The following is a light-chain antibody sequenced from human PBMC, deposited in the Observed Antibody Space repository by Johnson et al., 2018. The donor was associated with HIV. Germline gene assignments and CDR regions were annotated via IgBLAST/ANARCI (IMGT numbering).Light chain of an antibody. J-gene: IGLJ1*01. CDR2: DNN. CDR3: GTWDMSLPAGRYV. CDR1: SSNIGNNF. V-gene: IGLV1-51*01. Sequence: QSVLTQPPSVSAAPGQKVTISCSGSSSNIGNNFVSWYQQLPGTAPQLLIYDNNKRPSGLPDRFSGSKSGTSATLGITGLQPGDAADYYCGTWDMSLPAGRYVFGSGTTVTVL.